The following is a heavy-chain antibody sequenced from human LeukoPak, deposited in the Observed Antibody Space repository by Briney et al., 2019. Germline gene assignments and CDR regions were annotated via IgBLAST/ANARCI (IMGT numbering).Heavy chain of an antibody. V-gene: IGHV1-2*02. CDR3: ARESAILYYDSSGYSSY. J-gene: IGHJ4*02. CDR1: GYTFTGYY. Sequence: GASMKVSCKASGYTFTGYYMHWVRQAPGQGLEWMGWINPNSGGTNYAQKFQGRVTMTRDTSISTAYMELSRLRSDDTAVYYCARESAILYYDSSGYSSYWGQGTLVTVSS. D-gene: IGHD3-22*01. CDR2: INPNSGGT.